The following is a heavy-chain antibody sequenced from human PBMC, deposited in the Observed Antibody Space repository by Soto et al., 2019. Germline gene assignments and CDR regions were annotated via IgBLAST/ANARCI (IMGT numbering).Heavy chain of an antibody. J-gene: IGHJ6*02. V-gene: IGHV1-69*13. D-gene: IGHD1-1*01. CDR2: IIPIFGRA. CDR1: GCTFSSYA. CDR3: ARGVEPGGGYYYGTDV. Sequence: SVKVSCKASGCTFSSYAISWVRQAPGQGLEWMGGIIPIFGRANYAQKFQGRVTMTADESTSTAYMELSSLRSEDTAVYYCARGVEPGGGYYYGTDVWGQGTTVTVSS.